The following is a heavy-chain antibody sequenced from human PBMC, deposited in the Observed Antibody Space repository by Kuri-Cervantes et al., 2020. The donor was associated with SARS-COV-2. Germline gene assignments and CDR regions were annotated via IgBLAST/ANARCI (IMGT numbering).Heavy chain of an antibody. CDR1: GFTVSRNY. J-gene: IGHJ4*02. CDR2: ISYDGSNK. CDR3: ARDRDITMVQGVYFDY. D-gene: IGHD3-10*01. V-gene: IGHV3-30-3*01. Sequence: LALTCAVFGFTVSRNYMSWVRQAPGKGLEWVAVISYDGSNKYYADSVKGRFTISRDNSKNTLYLQMNSLRAEDTAVYYCARDRDITMVQGVYFDYWGQGTLVTVSS.